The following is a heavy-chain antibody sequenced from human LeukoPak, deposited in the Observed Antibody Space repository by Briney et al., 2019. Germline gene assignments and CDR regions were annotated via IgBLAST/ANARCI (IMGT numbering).Heavy chain of an antibody. Sequence: GGSLTLSCAASGFTFSSYGMHWVRQAPGQGREWVAVISYDGSNKYYADSVKGRFTISRDNSKNTLYLQMNSLRAEDTAVYYCAKDQGYCSSTSCYPGAFDIWGQGTMVTVSS. D-gene: IGHD2-2*01. J-gene: IGHJ3*02. CDR3: AKDQGYCSSTSCYPGAFDI. CDR2: ISYDGSNK. CDR1: GFTFSSYG. V-gene: IGHV3-30*18.